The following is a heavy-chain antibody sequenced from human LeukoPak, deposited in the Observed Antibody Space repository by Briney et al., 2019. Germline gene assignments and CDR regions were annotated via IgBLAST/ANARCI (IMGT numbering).Heavy chain of an antibody. CDR1: GYTFTSYY. J-gene: IGHJ6*02. Sequence: ASVKVSCKASGYTFTSYYLHWVRQAPGQGLEWMGMIHAGDNNTTYAQRFQGRVTIKKDTSTSTVYMELSSLRSEDTAVYYCATETYYYDRSDHYYYYYGMDVWGQGTTVSVSS. CDR2: IHAGDNNT. CDR3: ATETYYYDRSDHYYYYYGMDV. D-gene: IGHD3-22*01. V-gene: IGHV1-46*01.